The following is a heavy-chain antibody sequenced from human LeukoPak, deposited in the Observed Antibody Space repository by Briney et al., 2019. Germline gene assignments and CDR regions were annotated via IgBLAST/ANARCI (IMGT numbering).Heavy chain of an antibody. Sequence: PSETLSLTCTVSGGSISSYYWSLIRQPPGKGLDWIGYIYYSGSTHYNPSLKSRVTISVDTSKNQFSLKLSSVTAADTAVYYCARVGGTYDYIWGSYRYNSAFDIWGQGTMVTVSS. CDR2: IYYSGST. J-gene: IGHJ3*02. D-gene: IGHD3-16*02. CDR3: ARVGGTYDYIWGSYRYNSAFDI. V-gene: IGHV4-59*01. CDR1: GGSISSYY.